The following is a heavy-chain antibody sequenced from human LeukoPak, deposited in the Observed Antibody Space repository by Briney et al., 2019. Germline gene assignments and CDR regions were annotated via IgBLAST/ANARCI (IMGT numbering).Heavy chain of an antibody. V-gene: IGHV1-8*01. CDR2: MNPNSGNT. Sequence: GASVKVSCKASGYTFTSYDINWVRQATGQGLEWMEWMNPNSGNTGYAQKFQGRVTMTRNTSISTAYMELSSLRSEDTAVYYCARLDSSSSGRGFDYWGQGTLVTVSS. CDR1: GYTFTSYD. CDR3: ARLDSSSSGRGFDY. J-gene: IGHJ4*02. D-gene: IGHD6-6*01.